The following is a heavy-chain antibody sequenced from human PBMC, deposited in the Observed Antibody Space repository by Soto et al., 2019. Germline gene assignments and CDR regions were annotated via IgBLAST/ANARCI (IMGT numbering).Heavy chain of an antibody. Sequence: SETLSLTCTVSGGSISSSIYYWGWIRQPPGKGLEWIGSIYYSGSTYYNPSLKSRVTISVDTSKNQFSLKLSSVTAADTAVYYCARQDYGDYNWFDPWGQGTLVTVSS. D-gene: IGHD4-17*01. CDR3: ARQDYGDYNWFDP. CDR1: GGSISSSIYY. V-gene: IGHV4-39*01. CDR2: IYYSGST. J-gene: IGHJ5*02.